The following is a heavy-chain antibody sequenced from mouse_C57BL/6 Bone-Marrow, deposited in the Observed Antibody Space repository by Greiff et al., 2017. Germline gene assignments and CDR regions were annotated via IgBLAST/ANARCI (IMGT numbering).Heavy chain of an antibody. CDR2: IDPSDSYT. D-gene: IGHD1-1*01. CDR3: ALLMYYYGRAWFAY. CDR1: GYTFTSYW. Sequence: VQLQQPGAELVMPGASVKLSCKASGYTFTSYWMHWVKQRPGQGLEWIGEIDPSDSYTNYNQKFKGKSTLTVDKSSSTAYMQLSSLTSEDSAVYYCALLMYYYGRAWFAYWGQGTLVTVSA. J-gene: IGHJ3*01. V-gene: IGHV1-69*01.